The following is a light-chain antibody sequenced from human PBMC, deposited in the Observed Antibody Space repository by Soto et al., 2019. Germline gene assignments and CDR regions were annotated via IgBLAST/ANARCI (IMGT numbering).Light chain of an antibody. V-gene: IGKV3-20*01. J-gene: IGKJ4*01. CDR3: QQYGSSPLT. CDR1: QSVSSNY. Sequence: EIVLTQSPGTLSLSPGERATLSCRASQSVSSNYLAWYQQKPGHAPKVLIYRASIRATGIPDRFTGSGSGTDFTLTISRLEPEDFAVYYCQQYGSSPLTFGGGTKVDIK. CDR2: RAS.